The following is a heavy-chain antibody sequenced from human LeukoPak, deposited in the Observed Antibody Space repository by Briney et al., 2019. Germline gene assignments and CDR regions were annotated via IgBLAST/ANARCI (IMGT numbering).Heavy chain of an antibody. Sequence: GGSLRLSCAASGFIFNGYNMNWVRQAPGQGLEWVSVIYSGGSTYYADSVKGRFTISRDISKNTVYLQMNSLRAEDTAVYYCARTYGDYVYILGYWGQGTLVTVSS. D-gene: IGHD4-17*01. CDR2: IYSGGST. CDR1: GFIFNGYN. CDR3: ARTYGDYVYILGY. V-gene: IGHV3-53*01. J-gene: IGHJ4*02.